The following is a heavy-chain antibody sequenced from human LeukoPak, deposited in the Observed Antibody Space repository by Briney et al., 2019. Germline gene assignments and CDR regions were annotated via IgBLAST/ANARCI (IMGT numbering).Heavy chain of an antibody. CDR1: GFTFSSYA. CDR3: ARARDYYDSSGPSYYYYGMDV. CDR2: ISYDGSNK. V-gene: IGHV3-30*04. Sequence: PGRSLRLSCAASGFTFSSYAMHWVRQAPGKGLEGVAVISYDGSNKYYADSVKGRFTISRDNSKNTLYLQMNSLRAEDTAVYYCARARDYYDSSGPSYYYYGMDVWGQGTTVTVSS. D-gene: IGHD3-22*01. J-gene: IGHJ6*02.